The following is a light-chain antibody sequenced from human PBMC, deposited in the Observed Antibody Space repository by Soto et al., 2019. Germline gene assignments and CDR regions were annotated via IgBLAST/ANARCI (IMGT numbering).Light chain of an antibody. CDR1: QSVSSSY. CDR3: QQYVTSLTT. V-gene: IGKV3-20*01. Sequence: SKSLAALSVSQGERATLSCRASQSVSSSYLAWYQQKPGQAPRLLIYGASSRATGIPDRFSGSGSGTDFTLTISRLEPEDFAVYYCQQYVTSLTTFGQGTKVDIK. J-gene: IGKJ1*01. CDR2: GAS.